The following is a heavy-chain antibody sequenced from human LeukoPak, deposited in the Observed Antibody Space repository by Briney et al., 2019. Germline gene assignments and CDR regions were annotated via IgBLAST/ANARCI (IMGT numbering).Heavy chain of an antibody. CDR3: ARAVAGPGGDY. CDR2: IWYDGSNK. Sequence: GRSLRLSCAASGFTFSSYGMHWVRQAPGKGLEWVAVIWYDGSNKYYADSVKGRFTISRDNSKNTLYLQMNSLRAEDTAVYYCARAVAGPGGDYWGQGTRVTVSS. V-gene: IGHV3-33*01. J-gene: IGHJ4*02. D-gene: IGHD6-19*01. CDR1: GFTFSSYG.